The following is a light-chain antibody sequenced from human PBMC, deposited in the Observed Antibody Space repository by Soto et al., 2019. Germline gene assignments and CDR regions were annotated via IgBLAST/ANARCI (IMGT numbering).Light chain of an antibody. CDR3: QHRSNWPPYT. J-gene: IGKJ2*01. V-gene: IGKV3-11*01. Sequence: EIVLTQSPATLCLSPGERATLSCRASQSVSIHLAWYQQKPGQAPRLLIFDASNRATGIPTRFSGSGSGTDFPLTNSSLEPEDFAVYYSQHRSNWPPYTFGQGTKLEIK. CDR1: QSVSIH. CDR2: DAS.